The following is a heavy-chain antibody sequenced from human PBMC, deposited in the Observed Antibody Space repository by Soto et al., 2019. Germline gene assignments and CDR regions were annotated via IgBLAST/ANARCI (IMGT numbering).Heavy chain of an antibody. J-gene: IGHJ6*02. CDR2: INPKSGGT. Sequence: ASVKVSGKASGYSFTDYHIHWVRQAPGQGLEWLGRINPKSGGTSTAQKFQGWVTMTTDTSISTASMELTRLTSDDTAIYYCARGDSTDCSNGVCSFFYNHDMDVWGQGTSVTVSS. V-gene: IGHV1-2*04. CDR1: GYSFTDYH. D-gene: IGHD2-8*01. CDR3: ARGDSTDCSNGVCSFFYNHDMDV.